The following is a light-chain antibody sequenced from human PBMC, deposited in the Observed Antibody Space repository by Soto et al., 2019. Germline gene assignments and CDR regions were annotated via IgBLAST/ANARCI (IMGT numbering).Light chain of an antibody. CDR1: SSDVGDYNY. V-gene: IGLV2-8*01. J-gene: IGLJ2*01. CDR3: SSNAGSNNLV. Sequence: QSALTQPPSASGTPGQSVTIPCTGTSSDVGDYNYVSWYQQHPGKAPKLVIYEVSRRPSGVPDRFSGSKSGNTASLTVSGLQAEDDADYYCSSNAGSNNLVFGGGIKLTVL. CDR2: EVS.